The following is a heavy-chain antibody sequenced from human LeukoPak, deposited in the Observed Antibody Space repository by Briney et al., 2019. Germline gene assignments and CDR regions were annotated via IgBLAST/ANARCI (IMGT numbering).Heavy chain of an antibody. CDR3: AVGEQQLAY. V-gene: IGHV1-46*01. CDR1: GYTFTSYH. J-gene: IGHJ4*02. D-gene: IGHD6-13*01. Sequence: ASVKVSCKASGYTFTSYHIHWVRQAPGQGLEGMVIINPSGGSTSYAQKFQCRLTMTRDTSTSTVYMELRSLRSEDTAVYYCAVGEQQLAYWGQGTLVTVSS. CDR2: INPSGGST.